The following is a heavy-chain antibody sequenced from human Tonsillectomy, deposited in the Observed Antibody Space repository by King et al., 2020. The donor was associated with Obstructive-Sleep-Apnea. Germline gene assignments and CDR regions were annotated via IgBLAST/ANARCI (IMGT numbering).Heavy chain of an antibody. D-gene: IGHD3-10*01. J-gene: IGHJ5*02. CDR3: SRHQRSAGTWFDP. V-gene: IGHV5-10-1*03. CDR2: IDPSDSYT. CDR1: GYSFTSYW. Sequence: VQLVQSGAEVKKPGESLRISCKGSGYSFTSYWISWVRQMPGKGLEWVGRIDPSDSYTGYSTSFQGHVTISADKYISTAYLQWSSLKASDPAMYYWSRHQRSAGTWFDPWGQGTLVTVSS.